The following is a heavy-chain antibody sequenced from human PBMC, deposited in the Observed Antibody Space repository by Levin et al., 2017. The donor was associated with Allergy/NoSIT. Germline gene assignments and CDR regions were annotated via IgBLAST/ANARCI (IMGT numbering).Heavy chain of an antibody. CDR1: GGSGSSVGFH. D-gene: IGHD2-8*02. Sequence: SQTLSFTCTVSGGSGSSVGFHWGWVRQSPGKGLEWIGTLNFAGSTFYNPFLESRLTLSADTSKNQFSMRLRSVTAADTAVYYCARHFTDKGEGDWQFDIWGRGTLVNVSS. J-gene: IGHJ2*01. CDR2: LNFAGST. V-gene: IGHV4-39*01. CDR3: ARHFTDKGEGDWQFDI.